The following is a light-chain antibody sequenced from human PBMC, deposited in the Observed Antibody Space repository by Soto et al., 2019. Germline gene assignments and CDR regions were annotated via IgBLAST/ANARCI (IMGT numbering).Light chain of an antibody. V-gene: IGLV2-23*01. J-gene: IGLJ1*01. Sequence: QSVLTQPASVSGSPGQSITISCTGTSSDVGTYNLVSWYQHHPGKAPKLMIYEGSKRPSGVSNRFSGSKSGNTASLTISGLQAEDEADYYCCSYAGSSTYVFGTGIKLTVL. CDR1: SSDVGTYNL. CDR2: EGS. CDR3: CSYAGSSTYV.